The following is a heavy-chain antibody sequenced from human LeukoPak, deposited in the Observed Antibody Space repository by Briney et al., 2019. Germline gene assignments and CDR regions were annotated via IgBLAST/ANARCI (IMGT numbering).Heavy chain of an antibody. CDR1: GGSISSYY. D-gene: IGHD3-10*01. CDR3: ARDSGTTGEVKFDP. Sequence: PSETLSLTCTVSGGSISSYYWSWIRQPAGTALEWIGRIYTSGTITYNPSLKSQVTMSVDTSKNQFSLKLSSVTAADTAVYYCARDSGTTGEVKFDPWGQGTLVTVSS. CDR2: IYTSGTI. J-gene: IGHJ5*02. V-gene: IGHV4-4*07.